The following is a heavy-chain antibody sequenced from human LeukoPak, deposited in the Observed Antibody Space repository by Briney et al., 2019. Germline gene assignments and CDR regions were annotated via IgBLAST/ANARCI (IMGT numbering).Heavy chain of an antibody. J-gene: IGHJ4*02. D-gene: IGHD6-13*01. Sequence: SETLSLTCTVSSGSISSYYCSWIRQPPGKGLEWIGYIYYSGSTNYNPSLKSRVTISVDTSKNQFSLKLSSVTAADTAVYYCARKSSSLKRPPFDYWGQGTLVTVSS. CDR3: ARKSSSLKRPPFDY. CDR1: SGSISSYY. V-gene: IGHV4-59*12. CDR2: IYYSGST.